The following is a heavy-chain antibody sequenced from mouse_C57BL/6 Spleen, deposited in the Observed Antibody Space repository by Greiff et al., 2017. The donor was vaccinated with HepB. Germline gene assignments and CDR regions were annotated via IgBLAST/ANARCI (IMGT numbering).Heavy chain of an antibody. D-gene: IGHD4-1*02. J-gene: IGHJ3*01. V-gene: IGHV5-17*01. CDR2: ISSGSSTI. Sequence: DVKLVESGGGLVKPGGSLKLSCAASGFTFSDYGMHWVRQAPEKGLEWVAYISSGSSTIYYADTVKGRFTISRDNAKNTLFLQMTSLRSEDTAMYYCARPSNWDGLFAYWGQGTLVTVSA. CDR1: GFTFSDYG. CDR3: ARPSNWDGLFAY.